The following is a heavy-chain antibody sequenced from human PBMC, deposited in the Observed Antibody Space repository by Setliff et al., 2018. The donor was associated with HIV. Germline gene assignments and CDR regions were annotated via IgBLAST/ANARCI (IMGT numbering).Heavy chain of an antibody. D-gene: IGHD3-3*01. CDR2: IVPILGIA. J-gene: IGHJ6*03. V-gene: IGHV1-69*10. CDR1: GGTFTNPA. CDR3: ARDGHYNFLSGYGYYYYHMDV. Sequence: SVKVSCKASGGTFTNPAIGWVRQAPGQGLEWMGAIVPILGIANSAQKFQGRVTITTDESTNAAYMELSSLRPEDTAVYYCARDGHYNFLSGYGYYYYHMDVWGKGTTVTVSS.